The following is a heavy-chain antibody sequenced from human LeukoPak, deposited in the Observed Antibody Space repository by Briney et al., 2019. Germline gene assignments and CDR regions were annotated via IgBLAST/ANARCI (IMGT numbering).Heavy chain of an antibody. J-gene: IGHJ6*02. Sequence: GRSLRLSCAASGFTFSSFGMHWVRQAPGKGLGWVAGIYDGSSKYYADSVKGRFTISRDNSRNTLYLQMNSLRAEDTAVYYCAKGPRNQRSTSIAVAGTLLKPSHYYYGMDVWGQGTMVTVSS. D-gene: IGHD6-19*01. V-gene: IGHV3-30*18. CDR2: IYDGSSK. CDR3: AKGPRNQRSTSIAVAGTLLKPSHYYYGMDV. CDR1: GFTFSSFG.